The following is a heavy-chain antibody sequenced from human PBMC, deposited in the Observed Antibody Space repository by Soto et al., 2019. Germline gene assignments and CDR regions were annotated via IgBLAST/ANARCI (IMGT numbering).Heavy chain of an antibody. D-gene: IGHD2-21*01. CDR3: ATSASGTFDF. Sequence: VQLVESGGGLVKPGGSLRLSCAASRFTFNNAWMTWVRQAPGKGLEWVGRIKSKADGGTTDYAAPVKGRFTISRDDSKDTLYLQLNSLKTEDTAMYYCATSASGTFDFWGQGTLVTVSS. CDR2: IKSKADGGTT. J-gene: IGHJ4*02. V-gene: IGHV3-15*01. CDR1: RFTFNNAW.